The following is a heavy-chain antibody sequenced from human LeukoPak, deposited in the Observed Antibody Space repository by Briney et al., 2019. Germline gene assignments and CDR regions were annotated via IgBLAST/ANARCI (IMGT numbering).Heavy chain of an antibody. D-gene: IGHD3-16*01. J-gene: IGHJ4*02. V-gene: IGHV3-9*01. Sequence: GGSPRLSCAASGFTFDDYAMHWVRQAPGKGLEWVSGISWNSGSIGYADSVKGRFTISRDNAKNSLYLQMNSLRAEDTALYYCAKDVYYDYVWGSYNYWGQGTLVTVSS. CDR3: AKDVYYDYVWGSYNY. CDR1: GFTFDDYA. CDR2: ISWNSGSI.